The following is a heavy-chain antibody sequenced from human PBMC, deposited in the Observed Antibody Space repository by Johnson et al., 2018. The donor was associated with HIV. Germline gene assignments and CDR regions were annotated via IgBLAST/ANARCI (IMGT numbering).Heavy chain of an antibody. CDR1: GFTFGDYA. J-gene: IGHJ3*02. Sequence: VQLVESGGGLVQPGRSLRLSCTASGFTFGDYAMSWFRQAPGKGLEWVGFIRSKAYGGTTEYAASVKGRFTISRDDSKSIAYLQMNSMKTEDTAVYYCTSGWKHERPVYDSSGYGDAFDIWGQGTMVTVSS. V-gene: IGHV3-49*03. D-gene: IGHD3-22*01. CDR3: TSGWKHERPVYDSSGYGDAFDI. CDR2: IRSKAYGGTT.